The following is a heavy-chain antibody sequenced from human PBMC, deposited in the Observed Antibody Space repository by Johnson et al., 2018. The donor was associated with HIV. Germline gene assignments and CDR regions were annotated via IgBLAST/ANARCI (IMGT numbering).Heavy chain of an antibody. D-gene: IGHD2-2*01. J-gene: IGHJ3*02. CDR1: GFTFDDYG. Sequence: VQLVESGGGVVRPGGSLRLSCAASGFTFDDYGMSWVRQAPGKGLAWVSGINWNGGSTGYADSVKGRFTISRDNAKNSLYLQMNSLRAEDTALYYCARDGAGCSSTSCPDAFDIWGQGTMVTVSS. V-gene: IGHV3-20*04. CDR2: INWNGGST. CDR3: ARDGAGCSSTSCPDAFDI.